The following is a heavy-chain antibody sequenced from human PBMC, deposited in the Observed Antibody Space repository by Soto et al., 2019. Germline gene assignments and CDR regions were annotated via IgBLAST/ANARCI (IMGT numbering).Heavy chain of an antibody. CDR1: GFTFSSYW. CDR2: IKQDGSEK. Sequence: GGSLRLSCAASGFTFSSYWMSWVRQAPGKGLEWVANIKQDGSEKYYVDSVKGRFTISRDNSKNTLYLQMNGLRAEDTAVYYCAKFLSAAAGSFDYWGQGTLVTVSS. CDR3: AKFLSAAAGSFDY. D-gene: IGHD6-13*01. J-gene: IGHJ4*02. V-gene: IGHV3-7*03.